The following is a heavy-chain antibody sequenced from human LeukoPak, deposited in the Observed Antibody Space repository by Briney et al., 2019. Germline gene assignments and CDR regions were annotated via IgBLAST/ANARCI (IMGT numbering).Heavy chain of an antibody. J-gene: IGHJ5*02. CDR3: ARGPTPYGDSWVPRTVDNWFDP. CDR1: GYIFSSYG. Sequence: ASVKLSCKASGYIFSSYGISWVRQAPGQGLEWMGWISAYNDNTSYAQKFQGRSTMTTDTSTSTAYMELRSLRSDDTAVYYCARGPTPYGDSWVPRTVDNWFDPWGQGTLVTVSS. V-gene: IGHV1-18*01. CDR2: ISAYNDNT. D-gene: IGHD4-17*01.